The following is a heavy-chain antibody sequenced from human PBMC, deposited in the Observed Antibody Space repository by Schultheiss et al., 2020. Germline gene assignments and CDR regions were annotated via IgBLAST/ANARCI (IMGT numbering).Heavy chain of an antibody. CDR1: GVSINGGGYF. CDR2: IYYSGNT. V-gene: IGHV4-31*03. Sequence: SETLSLTCSVSGVSINGGGYFWTWIRQHPGKGLEWIGYIYYSGNTYFNTSLKSRVTISVDTSKNQFSLKLSSVTAADTAVYYCARVSLMGGSGSYYPDYWGQGTLVTVSS. CDR3: ARVSLMGGSGSYYPDY. J-gene: IGHJ4*02. D-gene: IGHD3-10*01.